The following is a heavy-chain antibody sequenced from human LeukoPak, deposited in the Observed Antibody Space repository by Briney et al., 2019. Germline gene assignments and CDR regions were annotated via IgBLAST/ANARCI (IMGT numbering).Heavy chain of an antibody. CDR2: IYSGGNT. J-gene: IGHJ6*03. CDR3: AKRTAPKPVLYYYMDV. V-gene: IGHV3-53*01. Sequence: PGGSLRLSCTVSGFTFSGNSMSWVRQAPGKGLEWVSFIYSGGNTNYSDSVKGRFTISRDNSKNTLYLQMNSLRAEDTAVYYCAKRTAPKPVLYYYMDVWGKGTTVTVS. D-gene: IGHD5-18*01. CDR1: GFTFSGNS.